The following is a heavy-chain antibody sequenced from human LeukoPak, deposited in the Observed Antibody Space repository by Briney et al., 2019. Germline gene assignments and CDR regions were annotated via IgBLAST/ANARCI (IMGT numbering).Heavy chain of an antibody. D-gene: IGHD3-10*01. CDR3: AKATPGSGDY. Sequence: GGSLRLSCAASGFTVSSIHMVWVHQAPGKGLEWVSAISGSGGRTYYADSVKGRFIISRDNSRNTLFLQMSSLRAEDTAVYYCAKATPGSGDYWGQGTLVTVSS. CDR2: ISGSGGRT. V-gene: IGHV3-23*01. CDR1: GFTVSSIH. J-gene: IGHJ4*02.